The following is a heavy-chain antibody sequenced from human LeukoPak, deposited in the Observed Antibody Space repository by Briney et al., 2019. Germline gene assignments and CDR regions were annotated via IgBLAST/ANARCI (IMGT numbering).Heavy chain of an antibody. CDR3: ARDFGPIDSSSWYL. D-gene: IGHD6-13*01. J-gene: IGHJ2*01. CDR1: GFSFSTYG. V-gene: IGHV3-30*02. Sequence: PGGSLRLSCAASGFSFSTYGMHWVRQAPGKGLEWVSFIQYDGSIKLYGDAVKGRFTISRDNSKNTLYIQMNRQRAEDTAVYYCARDFGPIDSSSWYLWGRGTLVTVSS. CDR2: IQYDGSIK.